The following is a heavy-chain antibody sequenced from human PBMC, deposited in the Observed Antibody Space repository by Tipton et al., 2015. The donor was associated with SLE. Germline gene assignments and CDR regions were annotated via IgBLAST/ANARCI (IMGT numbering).Heavy chain of an antibody. V-gene: IGHV4-34*01. CDR1: GGSFSGYY. CDR3: ARCGSSLAWDYYYMDV. Sequence: TLSLTCAVYGGSFSGYYWSWIRQPPGKGLAWIGEINHSGSTNYNPSLKSRVTISVDTSKTQFSLKLSSVTAADTAVYYCARCGSSLAWDYYYMDVWGKGTTVTISS. CDR2: INHSGST. D-gene: IGHD6-6*01. J-gene: IGHJ6*03.